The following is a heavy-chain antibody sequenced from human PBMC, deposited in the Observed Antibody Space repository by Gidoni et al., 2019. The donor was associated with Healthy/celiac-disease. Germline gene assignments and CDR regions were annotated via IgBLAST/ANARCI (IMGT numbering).Heavy chain of an antibody. V-gene: IGHV3-48*03. D-gene: IGHD1-7*01. CDR1: GFTFSSYE. J-gene: IGHJ6*03. CDR3: ARDGRLELRSGYYYYYYMDV. Sequence: EVQLVESGGGLVQPGGFLRLSCAASGFTFSSYEMNWVRQAPGKGLEWVAYISSSGSTIYYADSVKGRFTISRDNAKNSLYLQMNSLRAEDTAVYYCARDGRLELRSGYYYYYYMDVWGKGTTVTVSS. CDR2: ISSSGSTI.